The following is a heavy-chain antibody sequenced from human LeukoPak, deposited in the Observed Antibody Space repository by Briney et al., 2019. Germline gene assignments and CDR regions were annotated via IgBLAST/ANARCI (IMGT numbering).Heavy chain of an antibody. V-gene: IGHV2-5*02. CDR2: IYWDDDK. Sequence: SGPTLVKPTQTLTLTCTFPGASLSTSGGGGGWIRQPPVTALEWLALIYWDDDKRYSPSLKSRLTITKDTSKNQLVLTMTNMDPVDTATYYCAHSLPRGYFDYWGQGTLVTVSS. CDR3: AHSLPRGYFDY. CDR1: GASLSTSGGG. J-gene: IGHJ4*02. D-gene: IGHD1-26*01.